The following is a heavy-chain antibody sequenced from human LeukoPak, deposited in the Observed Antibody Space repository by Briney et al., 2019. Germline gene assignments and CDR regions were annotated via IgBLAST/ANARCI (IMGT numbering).Heavy chain of an antibody. Sequence: GGALRLSCVASGFTVSRDWMSLVRQAPGKGLEWVANIKEDGSAQYYADSVKGRFTISRDNTKNSLYLQMNSLTAEDTAMYYCAKDGDGYHNWGQGALVTVSS. CDR3: AKDGDGYHN. D-gene: IGHD3-9*01. CDR1: GFTVSRDW. V-gene: IGHV3-7*01. CDR2: IKEDGSAQ. J-gene: IGHJ4*02.